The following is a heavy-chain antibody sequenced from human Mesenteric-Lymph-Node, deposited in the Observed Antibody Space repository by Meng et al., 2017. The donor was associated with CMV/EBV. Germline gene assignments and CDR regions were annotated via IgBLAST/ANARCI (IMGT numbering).Heavy chain of an antibody. Sequence: SGFTFSSYAMNWVRQAPGKGLEWVSAISYDGRDTYYVDSVKGRFTISRDNSKNTLYLQMNSLRAEDTAMYYCAKLYCSSTNCYVDYWGQGTLVTV. V-gene: IGHV3-23*01. CDR1: GFTFSSYA. CDR2: ISYDGRDT. CDR3: AKLYCSSTNCYVDY. J-gene: IGHJ4*02. D-gene: IGHD2-2*01.